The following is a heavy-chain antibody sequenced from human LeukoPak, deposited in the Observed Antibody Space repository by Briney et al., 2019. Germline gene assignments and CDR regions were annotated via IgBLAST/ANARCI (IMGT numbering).Heavy chain of an antibody. CDR2: IYYSGTT. Sequence: PSETLSLTCTVSGGSISSSPYYWGWIRQPPGKGLEWIGSIYYSGTTHYNPSLESRVTISVDTSKNQFSLKLASVTAADTAIYYCAKGAGGFSYYDWFDPWGQGTLVTVSS. CDR3: AKGAGGFSYYDWFDP. V-gene: IGHV4-39*07. CDR1: GGSISSSPYY. D-gene: IGHD5-18*01. J-gene: IGHJ5*02.